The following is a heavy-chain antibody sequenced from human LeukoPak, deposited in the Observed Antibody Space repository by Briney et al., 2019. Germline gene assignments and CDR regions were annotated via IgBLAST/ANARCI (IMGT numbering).Heavy chain of an antibody. CDR3: ARIIVDPGYGMDV. CDR1: GGSFSGYY. CDR2: INHSGST. Sequence: SETLSLTCAVYGGSFSGYYWSWIRQPPGKGLEWIGEINHSGSTNYNPSLKSRVTISVDTSKSQFSLKLSSVTAADTAVYYCARIIVDPGYGMDVWGQGTTVTVSS. J-gene: IGHJ6*02. V-gene: IGHV4-34*01. D-gene: IGHD2-21*01.